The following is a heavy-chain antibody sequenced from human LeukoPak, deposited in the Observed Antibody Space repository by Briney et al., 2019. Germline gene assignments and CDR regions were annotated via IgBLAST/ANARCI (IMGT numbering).Heavy chain of an antibody. V-gene: IGHV4-59*12. J-gene: IGHJ6*03. CDR2: VSYSGNT. D-gene: IGHD3-10*01. CDR1: GDSITSYY. CDR3: ARAVGSGSFQTYYYYMDV. Sequence: SETLSLTCIVSGDSITSYYWTWIRQPPGKGLEWIGFVSYSGNTNYNPSLKSRVTISLDTSRNQFSLKLSSVTAADTAVYYCARAVGSGSFQTYYYYMDVWGKGTTVTISS.